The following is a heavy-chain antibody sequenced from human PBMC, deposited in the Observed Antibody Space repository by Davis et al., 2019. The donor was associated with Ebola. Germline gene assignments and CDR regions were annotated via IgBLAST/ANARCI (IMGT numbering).Heavy chain of an antibody. CDR3: AKLTSDILTGRYFDY. V-gene: IGHV3-48*02. J-gene: IGHJ4*02. CDR1: GFTFSSFG. Sequence: PSETLSLTCAASGFTFSSFGMNWIRQAPGKGLECLSYISFSGSTIYYADSVKGRFTISRDNAKNSLYLQMNSLRDEDTAVYYCAKLTSDILTGRYFDYWGQGTLVTVSS. CDR2: ISFSGSTI. D-gene: IGHD3-9*01.